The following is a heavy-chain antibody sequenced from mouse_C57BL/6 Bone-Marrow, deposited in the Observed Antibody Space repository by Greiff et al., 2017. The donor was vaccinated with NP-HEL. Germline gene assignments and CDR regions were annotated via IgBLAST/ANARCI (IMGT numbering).Heavy chain of an antibody. D-gene: IGHD1-1*01. CDR1: GYTFTSYW. CDR2: IDPSDSYT. CDR3: ARIHYYGSRGDY. Sequence: VKLQQPGAELVMPGASVKLSCKASGYTFTSYWMHWVKQRPGQGLEWIGEIDPSDSYTNYNQKFKGKSTLTVDKSSSTAYMQLSSLTSEDSAVYYCARIHYYGSRGDYWGQGTTLTVSS. V-gene: IGHV1-69*01. J-gene: IGHJ2*01.